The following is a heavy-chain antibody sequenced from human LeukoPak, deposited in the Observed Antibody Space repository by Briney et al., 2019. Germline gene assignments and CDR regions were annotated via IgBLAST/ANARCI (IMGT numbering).Heavy chain of an antibody. CDR1: GGSFSGYY. CDR2: INHSGST. V-gene: IGHV4-34*01. CDR3: ARGRYCSGGSCYDY. D-gene: IGHD2-15*01. Sequence: SETLSLACAVYGGSFSGYYWSWIRQPPGKGLEWIGEINHSGSTNYNPSLKSRVTISVDTSKNQFSLKLSSVTAADTAVYYCARGRYCSGGSCYDYWGQGTLVTVSS. J-gene: IGHJ4*02.